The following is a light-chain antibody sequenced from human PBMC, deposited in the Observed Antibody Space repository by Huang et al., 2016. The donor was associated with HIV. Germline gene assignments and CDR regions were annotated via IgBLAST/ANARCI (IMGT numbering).Light chain of an antibody. V-gene: IGKV1-6*01. CDR1: QGSTDD. Sequence: AIQMTQSPSSLSASVGDRVTITCRASQGSTDDLAWYQKKPGKAPKLLIYGASTLRRWVPSRFSGSGSGTDFTLTISSLQPEDYATYYCLQDHNYPRTFGQGTKVEI. J-gene: IGKJ1*01. CDR2: GAS. CDR3: LQDHNYPRT.